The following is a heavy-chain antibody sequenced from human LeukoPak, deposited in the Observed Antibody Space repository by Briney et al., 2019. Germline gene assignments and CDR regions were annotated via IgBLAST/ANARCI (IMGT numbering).Heavy chain of an antibody. CDR1: GYIITSYY. CDR2: INPKGGST. D-gene: IGHD5-18*01. V-gene: IGHV1-46*01. J-gene: IGHJ4*02. Sequence: ASVKVSCKASGYIITSYYMHWVRQAPGQGLVWMGVINPKGGSTTYAQNFQGRVTMTRDTSTTTVYMELNSLRSQDTAVYYCARGLQLWTKGTFDYWGQGTLVTVSS. CDR3: ARGLQLWTKGTFDY.